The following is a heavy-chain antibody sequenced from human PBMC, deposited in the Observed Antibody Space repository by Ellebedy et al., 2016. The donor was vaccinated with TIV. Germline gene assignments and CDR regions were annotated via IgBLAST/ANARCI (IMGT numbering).Heavy chain of an antibody. CDR1: GFTFSSYW. CDR3: AREEGSWYFVD. D-gene: IGHD6-13*01. CDR2: IKHDGSEK. Sequence: GESLKISCAASGFTFSSYWMSWVRQAPGKGLEWVANIKHDGSEKYYVDSVKGRFTISRDNAKNSLYLQMNSLRAEDTAVYYCAREEGSWYFVDWGQGTLVTVSS. V-gene: IGHV3-7*03. J-gene: IGHJ4*02.